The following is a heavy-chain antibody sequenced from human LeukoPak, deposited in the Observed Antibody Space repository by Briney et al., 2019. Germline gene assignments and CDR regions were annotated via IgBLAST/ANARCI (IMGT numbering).Heavy chain of an antibody. CDR2: IYTSGST. J-gene: IGHJ6*03. CDR3: ARDGTAGQQSYYYYMDV. V-gene: IGHV4-4*07. Sequence: SETLSLTCTVSGASMSNFYWSWIRQPAGKALEWIGRIYTSGSTNYNPSLNSRVTMSVDTSKNQFSLKLTSVTAADTALYYCARDGTAGQQSYYYYMDVWGKGTPVTVSS. CDR1: GASMSNFY. D-gene: IGHD6-13*01.